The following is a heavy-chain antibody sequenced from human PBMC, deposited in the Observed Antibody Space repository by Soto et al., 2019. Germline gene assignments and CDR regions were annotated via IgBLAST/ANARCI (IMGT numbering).Heavy chain of an antibody. CDR2: IDYRGST. CDR3: ARTYSGAYGGQFDP. V-gene: IGHV4-39*01. CDR1: GGSISSNSYY. Sequence: PSETLSLTCTVSGGSISSNSYYWAWVRQSPGKGLEWIASIDYRGSTYYNPSLKSRVTISVDTSRNQFSLNLRSVTAADTAVYYCARTYSGAYGGQFDPWGQATLVTVSS. J-gene: IGHJ5*02. D-gene: IGHD1-26*01.